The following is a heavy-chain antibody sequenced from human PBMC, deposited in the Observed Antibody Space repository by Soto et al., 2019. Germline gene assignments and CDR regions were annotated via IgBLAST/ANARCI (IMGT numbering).Heavy chain of an antibody. CDR1: GGSISSSSYY. V-gene: IGHV4-39*01. J-gene: IGHJ4*02. CDR3: ATQNSSSWYGIDY. D-gene: IGHD6-13*01. CDR2: IYYSGST. Sequence: SETLSLTCTVSGGSISSSSYYWGWIRRPPGKGLEWIGSIYYSGSTYYNPSLKSRVTISVDTSKNQFSLKLSSVTAADTAVYYCATQNSSSWYGIDYWGQGTLVTVSS.